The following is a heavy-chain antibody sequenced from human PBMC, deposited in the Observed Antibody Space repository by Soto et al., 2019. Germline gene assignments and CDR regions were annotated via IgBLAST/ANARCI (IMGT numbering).Heavy chain of an antibody. J-gene: IGHJ6*03. CDR2: TYYRSKWYF. Sequence: PSQTLSLTCAISGDSVSSNSAGWNWIRQTPSRGLEWLGRTYYRSKWYFNYAVSVKSRITINPDTSKNQFSLQLSSVTPDDTAVYYCARGSWDDVSGHYYMDVWGKGTTVTV. D-gene: IGHD1-1*01. CDR1: GDSVSSNSAG. CDR3: ARGSWDDVSGHYYMDV. V-gene: IGHV6-1*01.